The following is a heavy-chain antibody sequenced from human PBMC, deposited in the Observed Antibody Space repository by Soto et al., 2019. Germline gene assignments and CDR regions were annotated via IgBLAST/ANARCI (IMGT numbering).Heavy chain of an antibody. Sequence: GGSLRLSCAASGFTVSSNYMSWVRQAPGKGLEWVSVIYSGGSTYYADSVKGRFTISRDNSKNPLYLQMNSLRAEDTAVYYCARVKYSGYDPGDAFDIWGQGTMVTVSS. CDR1: GFTVSSNY. D-gene: IGHD5-12*01. CDR3: ARVKYSGYDPGDAFDI. V-gene: IGHV3-53*01. J-gene: IGHJ3*02. CDR2: IYSGGST.